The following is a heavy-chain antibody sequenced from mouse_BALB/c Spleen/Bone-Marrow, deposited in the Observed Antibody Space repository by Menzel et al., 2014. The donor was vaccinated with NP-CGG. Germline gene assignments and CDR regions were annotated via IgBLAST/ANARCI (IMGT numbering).Heavy chain of an antibody. J-gene: IGHJ3*01. V-gene: IGHV5-2*01. Sequence: EVQLVESGGGLVQPGESLKLSCESNEYEFPSHDMSWVRKTPEKRLELVAAINSDGGSTYYPDTMERRFIISRDNSKKTLYLQMSSLGSEDTAFYYCARHGDYYGSSLFAYWGQGTLVTVSA. D-gene: IGHD1-1*01. CDR1: EYEFPSHD. CDR2: INSDGGST. CDR3: ARHGDYYGSSLFAY.